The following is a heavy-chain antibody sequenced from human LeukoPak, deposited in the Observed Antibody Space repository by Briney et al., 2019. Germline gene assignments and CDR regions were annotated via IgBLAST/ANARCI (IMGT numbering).Heavy chain of an antibody. CDR2: INHSGST. V-gene: IGHV4-34*01. D-gene: IGHD3-10*01. CDR1: GGSFSGYY. CDR3: ARASRDDSGSKRYYYYYMDV. J-gene: IGHJ6*03. Sequence: SETLSLTCAVYGGSFSGYYWSWIRQPPGKGLEWIGEINHSGSTNYNPSLKSRVTISVDTSKNQFSLKLSSVTAADTAVYYCARASRDDSGSKRYYYYYMDVWGKGTTVTVSS.